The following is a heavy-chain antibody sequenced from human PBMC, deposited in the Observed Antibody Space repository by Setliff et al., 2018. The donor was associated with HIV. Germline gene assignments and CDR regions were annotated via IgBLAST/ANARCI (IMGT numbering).Heavy chain of an antibody. CDR1: GFTFGDYA. D-gene: IGHD3-10*01. J-gene: IGHJ4*02. CDR3: TRARFGQLLSYSYYFDS. CDR2: IRSKAYGGTT. V-gene: IGHV3-49*04. Sequence: GGSLRLSCTVSGFTFGDYAMSWVRQAPGKGLEWVGFIRSKAYGGTTEYAASVKGRFTISRDDSKSIAYLQMNSLKTEDAAVYYCTRARFGQLLSYSYYFDSWGQGALVTVSS.